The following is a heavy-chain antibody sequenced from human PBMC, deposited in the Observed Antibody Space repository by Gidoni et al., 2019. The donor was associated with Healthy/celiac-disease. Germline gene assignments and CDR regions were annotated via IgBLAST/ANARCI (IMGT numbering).Heavy chain of an antibody. CDR3: AKELLVPWAFDI. V-gene: IGHV3-30*18. D-gene: IGHD1-26*01. Sequence: QVQLVESGGGVVQPGRSLRLSCAPSGFTFSSYGMHWVRQAPGKGLGWVAVISYDGSNKYYADSVKGRFTISRDNSKNTLYLQMNSLRAEDTAVYYCAKELLVPWAFDIWGQGTMVTVSS. CDR2: ISYDGSNK. J-gene: IGHJ3*02. CDR1: GFTFSSYG.